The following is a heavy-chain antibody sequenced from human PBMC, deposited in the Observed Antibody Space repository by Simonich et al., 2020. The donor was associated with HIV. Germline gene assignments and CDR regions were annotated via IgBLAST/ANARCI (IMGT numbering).Heavy chain of an antibody. J-gene: IGHJ5*02. CDR2: INHSGSP. CDR3: ARREGFWFDP. CDR1: GESFSSYY. Sequence: QLQLQESGPGLLKPSETLSLTCAVYGESFSSYYWTWIRQPPGKGLEWIGEINHSGSPNYNPSLESRVTISIDTSKNQFSLKLRFVTAADTAVYYCARREGFWFDPWGQGALVLVSS. V-gene: IGHV4-34*01.